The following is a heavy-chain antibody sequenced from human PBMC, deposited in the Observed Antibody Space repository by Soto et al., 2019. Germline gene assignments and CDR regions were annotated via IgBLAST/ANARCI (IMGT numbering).Heavy chain of an antibody. CDR2: IIPIFGTA. J-gene: IGHJ6*02. Sequence: QVQLVQSGAEVKKPGSSVKVSCKASGGTFSSYAISWVRQAPGQGLEWMGGIIPIFGTANHAQKFQGRVTITAHQSTSTAYMELSSLRSEDTAVYYCARGKKQWLLTNYYYGMDVWGQGTTVTVSS. CDR1: GGTFSSYA. V-gene: IGHV1-69*12. CDR3: ARGKKQWLLTNYYYGMDV. D-gene: IGHD6-19*01.